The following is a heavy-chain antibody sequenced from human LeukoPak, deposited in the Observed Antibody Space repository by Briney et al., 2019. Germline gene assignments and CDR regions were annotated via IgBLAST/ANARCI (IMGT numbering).Heavy chain of an antibody. CDR3: ARNFTSTARKWLFQGWFDP. V-gene: IGHV4-39*07. CDR1: GGSISSSSSY. CDR2: IFYSGST. D-gene: IGHD3-22*01. J-gene: IGHJ5*02. Sequence: PSETLSLTCTVSGGSISSSSSYWGWIRQPPGKGLEWIGSIFYSGSTYYNPSLKSRVTILVDTSKNQFSLKLTSVTAADTAVYFCARNFTSTARKWLFQGWFDPWGQGTLVTVSS.